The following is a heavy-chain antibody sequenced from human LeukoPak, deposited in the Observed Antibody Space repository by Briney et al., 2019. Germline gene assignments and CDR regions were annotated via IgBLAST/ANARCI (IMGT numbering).Heavy chain of an antibody. Sequence: KCSETLSLTCTVSGGSITNYYWSWIRQSAGKGLEWIGSIYYSGSTYYNPSLKSRVTISVDTSKNQFSLKLSSVTAADTAVYYCARRGSGSYYYWGQGTLVTVSS. CDR2: IYYSGST. J-gene: IGHJ4*02. D-gene: IGHD3-10*01. CDR3: ARRGSGSYYY. CDR1: GGSITNYY. V-gene: IGHV4-59*05.